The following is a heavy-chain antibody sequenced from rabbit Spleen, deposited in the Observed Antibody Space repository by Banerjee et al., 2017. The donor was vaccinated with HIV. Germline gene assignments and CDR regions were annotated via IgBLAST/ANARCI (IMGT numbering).Heavy chain of an antibody. Sequence: QEQLVESGGGLVQPGGSLKLSCKASGFAFSNYGVRWVRRAPGKGLEWIGYIDLGFGVTYYAAWVNGRFTISSHNAQNTLYLQLNSLTAADTATYFCARDTGSSFSSYGMDLWGPGTLVTVS. CDR3: ARDTGSSFSSYGMDL. V-gene: IGHV1S47*01. CDR1: GFAFSNYG. D-gene: IGHD8-1*01. J-gene: IGHJ6*01. CDR2: IDLGFGVT.